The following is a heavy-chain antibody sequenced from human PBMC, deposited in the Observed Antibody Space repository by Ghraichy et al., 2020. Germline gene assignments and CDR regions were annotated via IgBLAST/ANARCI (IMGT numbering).Heavy chain of an antibody. CDR3: ARQTYASPRSWYFDL. J-gene: IGHJ2*01. D-gene: IGHD2-2*01. CDR1: GGSISSSSYY. Sequence: SETLSLTCTVSGGSISSSSYYWGWIRQPPGKGLEWIGSIYYSGSTYYNPSLKSRVTISVDTSKNQFSLKLSSVTAADTAVYYCARQTYASPRSWYFDLWGRGTLVTVSS. V-gene: IGHV4-39*01. CDR2: IYYSGST.